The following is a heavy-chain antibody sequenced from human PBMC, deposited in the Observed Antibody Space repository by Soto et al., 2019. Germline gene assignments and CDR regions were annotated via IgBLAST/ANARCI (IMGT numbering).Heavy chain of an antibody. Sequence: QVQLVQSGAEVKNPGASVQVSCKASGYSFTTYTLHWVRQAPGQRPDWMGWISAGNGDTKYSHKFQGRVTITRDTSASTAYMELTSLSSEDTAVYYCARGRASSDWEGFDYFDYWGQGTLVSVSS. CDR1: GYSFTTYT. CDR3: ARGRASSDWEGFDYFDY. J-gene: IGHJ4*02. D-gene: IGHD1-26*01. V-gene: IGHV1-3*01. CDR2: ISAGNGDT.